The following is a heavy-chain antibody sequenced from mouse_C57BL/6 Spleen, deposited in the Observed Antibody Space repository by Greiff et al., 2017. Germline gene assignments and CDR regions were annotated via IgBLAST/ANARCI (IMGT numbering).Heavy chain of an antibody. CDR1: GYSITSGYF. CDR3: ARADGSSSVDY. J-gene: IGHJ2*01. CDR2: ISYDGSN. V-gene: IGHV3-6*01. Sequence: EVQLQESGPGLVKPSQSLSLTCSVTGYSITSGYFWNWIRQFPGNKLEWMGYISYDGSNNYNPSLKNRISITRDTSKNQFFLKLNSVTTEDTATYYCARADGSSSVDYWGQGTTLTVSS. D-gene: IGHD1-1*01.